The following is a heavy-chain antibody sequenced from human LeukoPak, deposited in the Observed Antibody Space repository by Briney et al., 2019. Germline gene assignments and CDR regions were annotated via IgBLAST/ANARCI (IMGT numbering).Heavy chain of an antibody. CDR1: GGSFSGYY. CDR3: ARDEERNCSSTSCYFGWFDP. J-gene: IGHJ5*02. D-gene: IGHD2-2*01. Sequence: SETLSLTCAVYGGSFSGYYWSWIRQPPGKGLEWIVEINHSGSTNYNPSLKSRVTISVDTSKNQFSLKLSSVTAADTAVYYCARDEERNCSSTSCYFGWFDPWGQGTLVTVSS. CDR2: INHSGST. V-gene: IGHV4-34*01.